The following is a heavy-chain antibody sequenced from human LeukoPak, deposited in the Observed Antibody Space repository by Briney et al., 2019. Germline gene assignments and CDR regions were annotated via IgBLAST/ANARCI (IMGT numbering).Heavy chain of an antibody. V-gene: IGHV3-23*01. J-gene: IGHJ5*02. CDR3: ANHLWQQPEHHWFDP. CDR2: ISGSGGST. Sequence: GGSLRLSCAASGFTFSSYALSWVRQAPGKGLEWVSAISGSGGSTYYADSVKGRFTISRDNSKNTLYLQMTSLRAEDTAVYYCANHLWQQPEHHWFDPWGQATLLTDSS. CDR1: GFTFSSYA. D-gene: IGHD6-13*01.